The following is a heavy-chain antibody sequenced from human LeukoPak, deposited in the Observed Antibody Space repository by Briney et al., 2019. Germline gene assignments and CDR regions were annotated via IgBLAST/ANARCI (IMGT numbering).Heavy chain of an antibody. V-gene: IGHV3-48*04. CDR1: GFTFSSYS. D-gene: IGHD1-26*01. CDR2: ISSSSSTI. Sequence: PGGSLRLSCAASGFTFSSYSMNWVRQAPGKGLGWVSYISSSSSTIYYADSVKGRFTISRDNAKNSLYLQMNSLRAEDTAVYYCARDSSMGGFDYWGQGTLVTVSS. J-gene: IGHJ4*02. CDR3: ARDSSMGGFDY.